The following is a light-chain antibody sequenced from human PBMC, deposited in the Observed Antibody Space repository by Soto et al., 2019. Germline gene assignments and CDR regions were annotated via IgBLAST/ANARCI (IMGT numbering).Light chain of an antibody. CDR2: AAS. V-gene: IGKV1-27*01. Sequence: DIQMTQSPSSLSASFGDRVTITCRASQGIGVYLAWFQQRPGNAPKLLIYAASTLQSGVPSRFSSSGSGTDFTLTISSLQPEDVATYYCQKYNSAPLTFGGGTKVEIK. CDR1: QGIGVY. J-gene: IGKJ4*01. CDR3: QKYNSAPLT.